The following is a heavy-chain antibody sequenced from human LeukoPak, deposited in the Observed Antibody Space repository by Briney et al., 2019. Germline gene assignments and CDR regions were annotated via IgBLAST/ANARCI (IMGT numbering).Heavy chain of an antibody. CDR2: IYYSGST. J-gene: IGHJ4*02. D-gene: IGHD3-10*01. CDR1: GGSISSYY. CDR3: ARVDGSGSYYNPFDY. V-gene: IGHV4-59*01. Sequence: SETLSLTCTVSGGSISSYYWSWIRQPPGKGLEWIGYIYYSGSTNYNPSLKSRVTISVDTSKNQFSLKLSSVTAADTAVYYCARVDGSGSYYNPFDYWGQGTLVTVSP.